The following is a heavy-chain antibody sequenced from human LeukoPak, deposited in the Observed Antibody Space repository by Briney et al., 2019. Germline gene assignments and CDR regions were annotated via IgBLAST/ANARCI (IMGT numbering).Heavy chain of an antibody. V-gene: IGHV4-59*01. Sequence: SETLSLTCTVSGDSISSYYWSWLRQPPGKGLEWVGYIYYSGSTDYNPSLKSRVTISVDTSKNQFSLKLSSVTAADTAVYYCARGSSYDILTGYFDYWGQGTLVTVSS. CDR1: GDSISSYY. CDR3: ARGSSYDILTGYFDY. CDR2: IYYSGST. D-gene: IGHD3-9*01. J-gene: IGHJ4*02.